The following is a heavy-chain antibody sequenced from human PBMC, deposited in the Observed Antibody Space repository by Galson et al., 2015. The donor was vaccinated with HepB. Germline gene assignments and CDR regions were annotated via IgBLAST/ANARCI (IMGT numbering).Heavy chain of an antibody. J-gene: IGHJ4*02. CDR3: ARENCNKKDY. CDR1: GFTFSNYS. CDR2: ISSSSSTK. D-gene: IGHD1/OR15-1a*01. Sequence: SLRLSCAASGFTFSNYSMSWVRQAPGKGLEWVSYISSSSSTKYYADSVKGRFTISRDNAKNSLYLQMNSLRAEDTAVYYCARENCNKKDYWGQGTLVTVSS. V-gene: IGHV3-48*04.